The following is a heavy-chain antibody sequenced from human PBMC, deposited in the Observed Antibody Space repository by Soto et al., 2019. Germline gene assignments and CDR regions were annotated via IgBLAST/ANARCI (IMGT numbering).Heavy chain of an antibody. J-gene: IGHJ4*02. CDR1: GFTFSSYA. CDR3: AKGTSIVADYFDY. Sequence: RRLSCAASGFTFSSYAMSWVRQAPGKGLEWVSAISGSGGSTYYADSVKGRFTISRDNSKNTLYLQMNSLRAEDTAVYYCAKGTSIVADYFDYWGQGTLVTVSS. V-gene: IGHV3-23*01. CDR2: ISGSGGST. D-gene: IGHD3-22*01.